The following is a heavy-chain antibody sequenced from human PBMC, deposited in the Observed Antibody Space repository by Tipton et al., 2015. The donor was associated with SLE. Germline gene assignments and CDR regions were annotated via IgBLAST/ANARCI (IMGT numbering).Heavy chain of an antibody. CDR2: SGST. CDR3: ARDLRAIGDRFDP. V-gene: IGHV4-59*01. CDR1: GASISHYY. Sequence: TLSLTCSVSGASISHYYWSWIRQPPGKGLEWIGYSGSTNYNPSLKSRVTMSVDVSKNQFSLRLSSVTAADTAVYYCARDLRAIGDRFDPWGQGALVTVSS. J-gene: IGHJ5*02. D-gene: IGHD3-16*01.